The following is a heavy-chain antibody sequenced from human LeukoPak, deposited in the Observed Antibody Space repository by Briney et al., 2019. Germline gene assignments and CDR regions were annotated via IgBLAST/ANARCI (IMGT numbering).Heavy chain of an antibody. CDR3: AKHSSGWYYFDY. V-gene: IGHV3-23*01. J-gene: IGHJ4*02. Sequence: PGGSLRLSCAASGFTFSSYAMSWVRQAPGKGREWVSGISGSGGTTSYADSVKGRFSISRDNSKNTLYLQMNSLRAEDAAVYFCAKHSSGWYYFDYWGQGTLVTVSS. D-gene: IGHD6-19*01. CDR1: GFTFSSYA. CDR2: ISGSGGTT.